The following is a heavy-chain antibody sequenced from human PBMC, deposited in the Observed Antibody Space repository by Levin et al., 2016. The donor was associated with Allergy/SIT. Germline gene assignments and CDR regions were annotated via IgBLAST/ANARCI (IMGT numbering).Heavy chain of an antibody. CDR2: IYYSGST. J-gene: IGHJ4*02. CDR1: GGSISSGDYY. D-gene: IGHD2-15*01. V-gene: IGHV4-30-4*01. CDR3: AREVVAANFDY. Sequence: LRLSCTVSGGSISSGDYYWSWIRQPPGKGLEWIGYIYYSGSTYYNPSLKSRVTISVDTSKNQFSLKLSSVTAADTAVYYCAREVVAANFDYWGQGTLVTVSS.